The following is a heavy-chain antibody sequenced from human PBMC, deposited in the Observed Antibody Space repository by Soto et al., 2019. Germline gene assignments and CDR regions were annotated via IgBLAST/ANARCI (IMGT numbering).Heavy chain of an antibody. J-gene: IGHJ4*02. CDR3: ATSYGSGYRAFDY. D-gene: IGHD3-10*01. CDR2: INPIISMS. Sequence: QVQLVQSGAEVKRPGSSVKVSCKASGDTFAFYSINWVRQAPGLGLEWMGRINPIISMSNYAQRFQGRGTMTAEKSTSTAYMVLNSLRSEDTAIYYCATSYGSGYRAFDYWGQGALVTVSS. V-gene: IGHV1-69*02. CDR1: GDTFAFYS.